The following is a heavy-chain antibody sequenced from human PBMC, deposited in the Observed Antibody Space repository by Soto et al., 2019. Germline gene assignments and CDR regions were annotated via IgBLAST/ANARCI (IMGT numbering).Heavy chain of an antibody. Sequence: ASVKVSFKASGYTFTSYGISWVRQAPEQGLEWMGWISAYNGNTNYAQKLQGRVTMTTDTSTSTAYMELRSLRSDDTAVYYCARTGIAAAGKHLDYWGQGTLVTVSS. V-gene: IGHV1-18*01. CDR3: ARTGIAAAGKHLDY. D-gene: IGHD6-13*01. J-gene: IGHJ4*02. CDR1: GYTFTSYG. CDR2: ISAYNGNT.